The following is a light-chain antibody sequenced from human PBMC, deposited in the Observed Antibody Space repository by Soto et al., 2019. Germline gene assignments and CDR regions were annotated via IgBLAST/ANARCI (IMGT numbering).Light chain of an antibody. V-gene: IGLV1-44*01. CDR1: SSNIGTNT. CDR3: AAWDDSLNGRVL. Sequence: QSVLTQQPSASGTTGQRVTISCSGSSSNIGTNTVNWYQQLPGTATKLLIYSNNQPPSGVPDRFSGSKSGTSASLAISGLQSEDEADYYCAAWDDSLNGRVLFGGGTKVTVL. CDR2: SNN. J-gene: IGLJ2*01.